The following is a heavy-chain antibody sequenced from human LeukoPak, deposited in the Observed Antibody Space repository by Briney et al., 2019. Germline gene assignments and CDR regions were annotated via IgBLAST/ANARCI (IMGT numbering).Heavy chain of an antibody. D-gene: IGHD2-2*01. V-gene: IGHV3-23*01. Sequence: GGSLRLSCAASCFTFSSYAMSWVRQAPGKGLEWVSGISGSCGSTYYADSVKGRFTISRDNSKNTLYLQMNSLRAEDTAVYYCAKEGALGYCSSTSCEDAFDIWGQGTMVTVSS. CDR1: CFTFSSYA. CDR3: AKEGALGYCSSTSCEDAFDI. J-gene: IGHJ3*02. CDR2: ISGSCGST.